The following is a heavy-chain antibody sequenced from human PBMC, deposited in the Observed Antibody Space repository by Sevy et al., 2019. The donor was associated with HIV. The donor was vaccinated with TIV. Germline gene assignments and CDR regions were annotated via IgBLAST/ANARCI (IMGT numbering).Heavy chain of an antibody. V-gene: IGHV3-33*01. D-gene: IGHD3-22*01. J-gene: IGHJ4*02. CDR2: IWSDGAYQ. Sequence: GGSLRLSCTTSGFTFSAYAMHWVRQAPGKGLEWVAIIWSDGAYQYHGYSVKGRFTISRDNSKNTLYLQMNSLRVEDTAAYYCARGGYYYDNAAYYAFDSWGQGTLVTVSS. CDR1: GFTFSAYA. CDR3: ARGGYYYDNAAYYAFDS.